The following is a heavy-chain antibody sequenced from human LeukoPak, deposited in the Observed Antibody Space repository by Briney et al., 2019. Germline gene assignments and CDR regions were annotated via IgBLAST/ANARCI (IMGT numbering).Heavy chain of an antibody. CDR3: ARGLVDTALRMRYFDL. D-gene: IGHD5-18*01. V-gene: IGHV4-30-4*01. CDR1: GGSISSGDYY. CDR2: IYYSGST. Sequence: PSQTLSLTCTVSGGSISSGDYYWSWIRQPPGKGLEWIGYIYYSGSTYYNPSLKSRVTISVDTSKNQFSLKLSSVTAADTAVYYCARGLVDTALRMRYFDLWGRGTLVTVSS. J-gene: IGHJ2*01.